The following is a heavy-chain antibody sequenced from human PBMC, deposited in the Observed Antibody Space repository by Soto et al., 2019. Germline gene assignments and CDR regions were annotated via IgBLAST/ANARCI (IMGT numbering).Heavy chain of an antibody. D-gene: IGHD3-10*01. CDR2: IYWNDEK. CDR3: AHEGFGSDNWFDA. J-gene: IGHJ5*02. V-gene: IGHV2-5*01. CDR1: GFSLTTTGLG. Sequence: QITLKESGPTLVTPTQTLTLTCTFSGFSLTTTGLGVAWIRQPPGKALEWLALIYWNDEKRYRPSLRSRRTITKDTAKNQVVLTMTDMDPVDTATYDCAHEGFGSDNWFDAWGQGTLVIVSS.